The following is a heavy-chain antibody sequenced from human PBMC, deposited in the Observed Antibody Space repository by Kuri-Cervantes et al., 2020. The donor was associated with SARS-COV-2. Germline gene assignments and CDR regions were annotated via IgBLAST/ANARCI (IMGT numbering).Heavy chain of an antibody. V-gene: IGHV1-69*06. D-gene: IGHD3-10*01. CDR2: IIPIFGTA. CDR1: GGTFSSYA. Sequence: SVKVSCKASGGTFSSYAISWVRQAPGQGLEWMGGIIPIFGTANYAQKFQGRVTITADKSTSTAYMELSSLRSEDTAVYYCARSAVRMVRGVIHYWGQGTLVTVSS. J-gene: IGHJ4*02. CDR3: ARSAVRMVRGVIHY.